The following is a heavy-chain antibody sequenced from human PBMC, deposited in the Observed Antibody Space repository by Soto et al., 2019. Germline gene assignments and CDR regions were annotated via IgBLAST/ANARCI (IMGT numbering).Heavy chain of an antibody. CDR1: GGSFSGYY. V-gene: IGHV4-34*01. D-gene: IGHD2-2*01. J-gene: IGHJ6*03. CDR2: INHSGST. CDR3: ARGGCSSTSCYAGYYYYMDV. Sequence: SETLSLTCAVYGGSFSGYYWSWIRQPPGKGLEWIGEINHSGSTNYNPSLKSRVTISVDTSKNQFSLKLSSVTAADTAVYYCARGGCSSTSCYAGYYYYMDVWGKGTTVT.